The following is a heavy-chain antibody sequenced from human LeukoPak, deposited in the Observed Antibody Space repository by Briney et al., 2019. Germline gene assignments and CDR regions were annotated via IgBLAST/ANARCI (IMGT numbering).Heavy chain of an antibody. CDR1: GFSFGIYW. V-gene: IGHV3-7*01. Sequence: SGGSLRPSCEGTGFSFGIYWMSWVRQAPGKGLEWVANINEDGSEKYYVDSVKGRFTISRDNGKNALYLQMKSLRAEDTAVYYCARNEDYSDSTGYYSTFYFDSWGQGTLVTVSS. J-gene: IGHJ4*02. D-gene: IGHD3-22*01. CDR2: INEDGSEK. CDR3: ARNEDYSDSTGYYSTFYFDS.